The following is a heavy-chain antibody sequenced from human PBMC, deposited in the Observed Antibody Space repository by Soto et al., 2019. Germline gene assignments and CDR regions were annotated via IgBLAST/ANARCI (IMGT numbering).Heavy chain of an antibody. Sequence: GGSLRLSCAASGFTFSSYGMHWVRQAPGKGLEWVAVISYDGSNKYYADSVKGRFTISRDNSKNTLYLQMNSLRAEDTAVYYCAKGLAYRSSTSCYDQRFDPWGQGTLVTVYS. D-gene: IGHD2-2*01. CDR3: AKGLAYRSSTSCYDQRFDP. CDR1: GFTFSSYG. J-gene: IGHJ5*02. V-gene: IGHV3-30*18. CDR2: ISYDGSNK.